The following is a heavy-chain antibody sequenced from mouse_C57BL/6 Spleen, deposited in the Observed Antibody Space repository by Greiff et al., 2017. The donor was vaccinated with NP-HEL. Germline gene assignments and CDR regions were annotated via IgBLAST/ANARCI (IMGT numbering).Heavy chain of an antibody. D-gene: IGHD1-1*01. J-gene: IGHJ4*01. CDR3: ARWTTVVAGGYAMDD. CDR2: IDPEDGET. Sequence: VQLQQSGAELVKPGASVKLSCTASGFNIKDYYMHWVKQRTEQGLEWIGRIDPEDGETKYAPKFQGKATITAATSSYTAHLQLSSMASEDTAIYYCARWTTVVAGGYAMDDWGQGTSVTVSS. V-gene: IGHV14-2*01. CDR1: GFNIKDYY.